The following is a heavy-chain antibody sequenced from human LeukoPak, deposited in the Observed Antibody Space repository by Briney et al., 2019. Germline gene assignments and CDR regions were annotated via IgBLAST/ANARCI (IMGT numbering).Heavy chain of an antibody. J-gene: IGHJ4*02. D-gene: IGHD1-1*01. Sequence: ASVKVSCKASGYTFTSYDINWVRPATGQGLEWMGWMNPNSGNTGYAQKFQGRVTMTRNTSISTAYMELSSLRSEDTAVYYCARASQGNLGSQLDYWGQGTLVTVSS. CDR1: GYTFTSYD. CDR2: MNPNSGNT. CDR3: ARASQGNLGSQLDY. V-gene: IGHV1-8*01.